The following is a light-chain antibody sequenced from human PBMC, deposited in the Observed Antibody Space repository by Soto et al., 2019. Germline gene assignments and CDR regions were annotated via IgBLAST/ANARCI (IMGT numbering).Light chain of an antibody. Sequence: QSARTQPASVSGSPGQSITISCTGTSSDIGNYNLVSWYQQYPGKAPKLIIYEGFKRPSGVSDRFSGSKLGNTASLTISGLQAEDEADYSCFSYATNTTFWAFGGGTKLTVL. CDR3: FSYATNTTFWA. CDR2: EGF. J-gene: IGLJ3*02. V-gene: IGLV2-23*01. CDR1: SSDIGNYNL.